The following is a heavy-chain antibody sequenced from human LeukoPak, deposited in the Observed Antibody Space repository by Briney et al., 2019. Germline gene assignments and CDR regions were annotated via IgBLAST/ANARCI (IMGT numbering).Heavy chain of an antibody. CDR2: ISSSSSYI. CDR3: ARDPGEYDYGMDV. CDR1: GFTFSSYI. V-gene: IGHV3-21*01. D-gene: IGHD3-3*01. Sequence: TGGSLRLSCAASGFTFSSYIMNWVRQAPGKGLEWVSSISSSSSYIYYADSVKGRFTISRDNAKNSLYLQMNSLRAEDTAVYYCARDPGEYDYGMDVWAKGPRSPSP. J-gene: IGHJ6*02.